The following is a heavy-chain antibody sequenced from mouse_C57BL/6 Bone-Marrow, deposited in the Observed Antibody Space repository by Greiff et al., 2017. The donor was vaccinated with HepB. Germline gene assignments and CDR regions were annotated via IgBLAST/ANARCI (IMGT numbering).Heavy chain of an antibody. J-gene: IGHJ3*01. Sequence: EVKLKESGGDLVKPGGSLKLSCAASGFTFSSYGMSWVRQTPDKRLEWVATISSGGSYTYYPDSVKGRFTISRDNAKNTLYLQMSSLKSEDTAMYYCASRLHGAWFAYWGQGTLVTVSA. D-gene: IGHD2-4*01. CDR1: GFTFSSYG. CDR2: ISSGGSYT. V-gene: IGHV5-6*01. CDR3: ASRLHGAWFAY.